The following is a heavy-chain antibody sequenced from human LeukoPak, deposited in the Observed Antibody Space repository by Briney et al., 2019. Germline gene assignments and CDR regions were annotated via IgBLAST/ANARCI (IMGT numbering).Heavy chain of an antibody. CDR1: GFTVSSNY. Sequence: GGSLRLSCAASGFTVSSNYMSWVRQAPGKGLEWVSVIYSGGSTYYADSVKGRFTISRDNPKNTLYLQMNSLRAEDTAVYYCARVVSDCSSTSCYYYYYYYMDVWGKGTTVTISS. CDR3: ARVVSDCSSTSCYYYYYYYMDV. V-gene: IGHV3-53*01. J-gene: IGHJ6*03. CDR2: IYSGGST. D-gene: IGHD2-2*01.